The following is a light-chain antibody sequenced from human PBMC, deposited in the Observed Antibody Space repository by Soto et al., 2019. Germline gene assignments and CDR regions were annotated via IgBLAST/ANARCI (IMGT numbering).Light chain of an antibody. CDR3: TSYTSSGTYV. CDR2: DVS. V-gene: IGLV2-14*01. J-gene: IGLJ1*01. CDR1: NSDVGGYNY. Sequence: ALTQPASVSGSPGQSITISCTGTNSDVGGYNYVSWYQQHPGKAPKPMIYDVSNRPSGVSNRFSGSKSGNTASLTISGLQAEDEADYYCTSYTSSGTYVFGTWTKVT.